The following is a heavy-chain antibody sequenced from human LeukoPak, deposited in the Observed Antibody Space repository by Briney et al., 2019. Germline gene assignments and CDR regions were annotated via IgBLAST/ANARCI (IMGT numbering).Heavy chain of an antibody. D-gene: IGHD3-3*01. Sequence: GESLEISCKGSGCRFTSYWIGWVRPVPGKGLEWMGIIYPGDSDTRYSPSFQGQVTISADKSISTAYLQWSSLKASDTAMYYCARRGGKRAPFDYWGQGTLVTVSS. CDR2: IYPGDSDT. CDR1: GCRFTSYW. V-gene: IGHV5-51*01. CDR3: ARRGGKRAPFDY. J-gene: IGHJ4*02.